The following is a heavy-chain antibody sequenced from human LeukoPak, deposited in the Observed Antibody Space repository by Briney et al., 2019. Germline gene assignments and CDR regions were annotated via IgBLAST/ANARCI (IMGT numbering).Heavy chain of an antibody. CDR2: IYYSGST. J-gene: IGHJ4*02. CDR3: AREKAPYTFDY. CDR1: GGSISNYY. Sequence: SETLSLTCTVSGGSISNYYWSWIRQPPGKGLEWIGYIYYSGSTNYNPSLKSRVTISVDTSKNQFSLKLSSVTAADTAVYYCAREKAPYTFDYWGREPRSPSPQ. V-gene: IGHV4-59*01.